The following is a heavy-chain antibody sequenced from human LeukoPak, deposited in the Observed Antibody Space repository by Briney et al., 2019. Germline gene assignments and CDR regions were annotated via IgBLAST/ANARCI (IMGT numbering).Heavy chain of an antibody. V-gene: IGHV1-18*01. J-gene: IGHJ6*02. CDR2: ISAYNGNT. Sequence: ASVKVSCKASGYTFTSYGISWVRQAPGQGLEWMGWISAYNGNTNYAQKLQGRVTMTTDTSTSTAYMELRSLRSDDTAVYYCARDRSRIAAAGTSSPPLPHYYYYYGMDVWGQGTTVTVSS. D-gene: IGHD6-13*01. CDR3: ARDRSRIAAAGTSSPPLPHYYYYYGMDV. CDR1: GYTFTSYG.